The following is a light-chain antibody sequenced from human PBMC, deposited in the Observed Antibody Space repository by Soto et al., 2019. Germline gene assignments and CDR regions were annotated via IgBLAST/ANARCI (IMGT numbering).Light chain of an antibody. CDR2: DVS. CDR1: SSGVGGYNY. Sequence: QSVLTQPASVSGSPGQSITISCTGTSSGVGGYNYVSWYQQHPGKAPKLMIYDVSNRPSGVSNRFSGSKSGNTASLTISGLQAEDEADYYCSSYTSSSTLSFGGGTKLTVL. CDR3: SSYTSSSTLS. J-gene: IGLJ2*01. V-gene: IGLV2-14*01.